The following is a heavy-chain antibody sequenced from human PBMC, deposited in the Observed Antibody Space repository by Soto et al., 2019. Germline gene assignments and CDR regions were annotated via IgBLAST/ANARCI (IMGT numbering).Heavy chain of an antibody. CDR2: IYYSGST. V-gene: IGHV4-39*01. CDR3: ASRTDPSYSYDSTGLTPYYYYYGMDV. D-gene: IGHD3-22*01. Sequence: SETLSLTCTVSGGSISSSSYYWGWIRQPPGKGLEWIGSIYYSGSTYYNPSLKSRVTISVDTSKNQFSLKLSSVTAADTAVYYCASRTDPSYSYDSTGLTPYYYYYGMDVWGQGTTVTVSS. J-gene: IGHJ6*02. CDR1: GGSISSSSYY.